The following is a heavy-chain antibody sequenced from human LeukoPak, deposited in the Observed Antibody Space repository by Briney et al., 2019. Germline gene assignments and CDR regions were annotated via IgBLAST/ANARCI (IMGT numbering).Heavy chain of an antibody. CDR3: ARVSSPGAFDI. CDR2: ISYDGSNK. Sequence: GGSLRLSCAASGFTFSSYAMHWVRQAPGKGLEWVAVISYDGSNKYYADSVKGRFTISRDNSKNTLYLQMNSLRAEDTAVYYCARVSSPGAFDIWGQGTMVTVSS. V-gene: IGHV3-30-3*01. D-gene: IGHD6-13*01. J-gene: IGHJ3*02. CDR1: GFTFSSYA.